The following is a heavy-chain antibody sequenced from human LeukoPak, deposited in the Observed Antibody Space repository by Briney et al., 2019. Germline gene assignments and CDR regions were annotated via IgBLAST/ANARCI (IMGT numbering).Heavy chain of an antibody. V-gene: IGHV3-23*01. CDR3: AKVLNWNDVSGYFDY. J-gene: IGHJ4*02. D-gene: IGHD1-1*01. CDR2: LSDSGGST. CDR1: GFTFSSYA. Sequence: PGGSLRLSCAASGFTFSSYAMSWVRQAPGKGLEWVSALSDSGGSTYYADSVKGRFTISRDNSKNTLYLQMNSLRAEDTAVYYCAKVLNWNDVSGYFDYWGQGTLVTVSS.